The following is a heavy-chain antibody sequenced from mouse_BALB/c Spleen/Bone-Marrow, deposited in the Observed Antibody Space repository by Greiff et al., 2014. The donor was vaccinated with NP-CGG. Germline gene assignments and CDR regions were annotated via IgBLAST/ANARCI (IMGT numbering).Heavy chain of an antibody. V-gene: IGHV1-80*01. Sequence: VQLQQSGAELVRPGSSVKISCKASGYAFSSYWMNWVKQRPGQGLEWIGQIYPGDGDTNYNGKFKGKATLTADKSSSTAHMQLSSLTSEDSAVYFCARWITTVVAPYVMDYWGQGTSVTVSS. J-gene: IGHJ4*01. CDR2: IYPGDGDT. CDR1: GYAFSSYW. CDR3: ARWITTVVAPYVMDY. D-gene: IGHD1-1*01.